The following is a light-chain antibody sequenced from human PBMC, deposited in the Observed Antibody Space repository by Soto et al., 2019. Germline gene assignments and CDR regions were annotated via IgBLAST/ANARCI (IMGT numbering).Light chain of an antibody. V-gene: IGKV1-39*01. CDR3: QQSYSTPIT. CDR2: AAS. CDR1: QSISSY. Sequence: DIQMTQSPSSLSASVGDRVTITCRASQSISSYLNWYQQKPGKAPKLRIYAASSLHSGVPSRFSGSGSGTDFTLTISSLQPEDFATYYCQQSYSTPITFGQGTRLEIK. J-gene: IGKJ5*01.